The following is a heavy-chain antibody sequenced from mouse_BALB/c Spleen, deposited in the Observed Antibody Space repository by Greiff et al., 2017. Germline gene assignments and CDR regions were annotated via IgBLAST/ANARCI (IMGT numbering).Heavy chain of an antibody. V-gene: IGHV5-12-2*01. CDR2: ISNGGGST. CDR3: ARQGTKGVFFDY. D-gene: IGHD1-3*01. J-gene: IGHJ2*01. CDR1: GFTFSSYT. Sequence: EVHLVESGGGLVQPGGSLKLSCAASGFTFSSYTMSWVRQTPEKRLEWVAYISNGGGSTYYPDTVKGRFTISRDNAKNTLYLQMSSLKSEDTAMYYCARQGTKGVFFDYWGQGTTLTVSS.